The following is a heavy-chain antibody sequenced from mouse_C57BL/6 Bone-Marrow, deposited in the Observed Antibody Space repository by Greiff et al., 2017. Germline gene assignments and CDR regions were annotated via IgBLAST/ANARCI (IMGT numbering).Heavy chain of an antibody. CDR1: GYTFTSYG. CDR3: ARSLQLRLPARDY. V-gene: IGHV1-81*01. Sequence: QVQLKESGAELARPGASVKLSCKASGYTFTSYGISWVKQRTGQGLEWIGEIYPRSGNTYYNEKFKGKATLTADKSSSTAYMELRSLTSEDSAVYFCARSLQLRLPARDYWGQGTSVTVSS. CDR2: IYPRSGNT. J-gene: IGHJ4*01. D-gene: IGHD2-4*01.